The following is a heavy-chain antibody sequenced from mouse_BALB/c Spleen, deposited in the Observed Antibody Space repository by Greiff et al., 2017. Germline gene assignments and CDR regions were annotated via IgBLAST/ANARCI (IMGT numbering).Heavy chain of an antibody. CDR3: ARDYDYDGNAMDY. CDR2: IRNKANGYTT. J-gene: IGHJ4*01. CDR1: GFTFTDYY. D-gene: IGHD2-4*01. V-gene: IGHV7-3*02. Sequence: EVKLMESGGGLVQSGGSLRFSCATSGFTFTDYYMSWVRQPPGKALEWLGFIRNKANGYTTEYSASVKGRFTISKDNSQSILYLQMNTLRAENSATYCCARDYDYDGNAMDYWGQGTSVTVSA.